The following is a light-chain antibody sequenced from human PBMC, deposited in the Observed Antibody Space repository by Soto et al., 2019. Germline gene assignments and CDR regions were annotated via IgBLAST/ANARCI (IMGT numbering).Light chain of an antibody. V-gene: IGKV3-11*01. CDR3: QQRSNWPPIT. J-gene: IGKJ3*01. Sequence: EIVVTQSPATLALSPGERATLSCRASQSVSSSLAWYQQKPGQAPRLLIYDASTRATGIPARFSGSGSGTDFTLTISSLEPEDFAVYYCQQRSNWPPITFGPGTKVDIK. CDR1: QSVSSS. CDR2: DAS.